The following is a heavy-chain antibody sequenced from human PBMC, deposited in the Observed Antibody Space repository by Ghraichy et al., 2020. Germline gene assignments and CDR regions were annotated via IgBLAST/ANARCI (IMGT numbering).Heavy chain of an antibody. D-gene: IGHD3-10*01. Sequence: SETLSLTCTVSGASISTSDYYWGWIRQPPGKGLEWLGSVYYTGSTYSNPSLKSRVTTSIDKSRNQFSLNLNFVTAADAAVYFCVGLFRAGAVIHYGGQGTLVTVSS. CDR1: GASISTSDYY. CDR2: VYYTGST. V-gene: IGHV4-39*01. CDR3: VGLFRAGAVIHY. J-gene: IGHJ4*02.